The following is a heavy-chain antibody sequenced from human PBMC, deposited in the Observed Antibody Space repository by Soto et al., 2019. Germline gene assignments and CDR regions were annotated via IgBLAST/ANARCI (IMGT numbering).Heavy chain of an antibody. J-gene: IGHJ4*02. V-gene: IGHV4-59*01. CDR2: IYYSGST. Sequence: PSETLSLTCTVSGDSIXNYYWSWIRQPPGKGLEWIGYIYYSGSTNYNPSLKSRVTISVDTSKNQFSLKLSSVTAADTAVYYCARDRGEDSSSWTSAYDYWGQGTLVTVSS. CDR1: GDSIXNYY. CDR3: ARDRGEDSSSWTSAYDY. D-gene: IGHD6-13*01.